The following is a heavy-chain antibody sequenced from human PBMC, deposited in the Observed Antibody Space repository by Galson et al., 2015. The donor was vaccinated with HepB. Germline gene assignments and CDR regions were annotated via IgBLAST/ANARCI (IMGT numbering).Heavy chain of an antibody. V-gene: IGHV5-51*01. CDR1: GYTFTNYW. J-gene: IGHJ2*01. Sequence: QSGAEVKKPGESLKISCKGSGYTFTNYWIGWVRQMPGKGLEWMGLVYPDYSETNYSPSFQGHVTISADKSISTAYLQWSSLKASDTAMYYCARWYSSNQNHWYFDLWGRGTLVTVSS. D-gene: IGHD6-13*01. CDR3: ARWYSSNQNHWYFDL. CDR2: VYPDYSET.